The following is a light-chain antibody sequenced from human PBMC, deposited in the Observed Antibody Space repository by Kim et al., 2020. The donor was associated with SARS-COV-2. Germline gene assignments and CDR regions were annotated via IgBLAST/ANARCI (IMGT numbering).Light chain of an antibody. CDR2: LYMDGAH. V-gene: IGLV4-69*01. CDR1: SGHISYA. Sequence: SVQLTSPQSSGHISYAIAWQRQRPGQCPRYSMTLYMDGAHNQGDDIPDRFSGSSSGAERYLSISSLQSEDEADYYCQTWGTGIRVFVGGTQLTFL. CDR3: QTWGTGIRV. J-gene: IGLJ3*02.